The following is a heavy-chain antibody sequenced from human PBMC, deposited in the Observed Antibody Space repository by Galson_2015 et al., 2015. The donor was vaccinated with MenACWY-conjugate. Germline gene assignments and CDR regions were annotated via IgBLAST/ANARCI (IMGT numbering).Heavy chain of an antibody. V-gene: IGHV3-30*18. J-gene: IGHJ6*03. D-gene: IGHD6-13*01. Sequence: SLRLSCAASGFTFRRFGMHWVRQAPGKGLEWMAVISYDGSNESYADSVKGRFTIPKDNSKNTLYLQMNSLRADDTAVYYCAKDWSVPYSTISYYLYMDVWGKGTTVTVSS. CDR3: AKDWSVPYSTISYYLYMDV. CDR1: GFTFRRFG. CDR2: ISYDGSNE.